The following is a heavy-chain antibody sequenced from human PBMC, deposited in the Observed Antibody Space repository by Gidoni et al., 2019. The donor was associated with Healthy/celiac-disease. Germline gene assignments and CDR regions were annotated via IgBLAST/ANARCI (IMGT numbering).Heavy chain of an antibody. Sequence: QVQLVESGGGVVQPGRSLRLSCAASGFTFSSYGMHWVRQAPGKGLEWVAVIWYDGRNKYYADSVKGRFTISRDNSKNTLYLQMNSLRAEDTAVYYCARGEYYDSSGYYYYYGMDVWGQGTTVTVSS. CDR2: IWYDGRNK. J-gene: IGHJ6*02. CDR1: GFTFSSYG. CDR3: ARGEYYDSSGYYYYYGMDV. D-gene: IGHD3-22*01. V-gene: IGHV3-33*01.